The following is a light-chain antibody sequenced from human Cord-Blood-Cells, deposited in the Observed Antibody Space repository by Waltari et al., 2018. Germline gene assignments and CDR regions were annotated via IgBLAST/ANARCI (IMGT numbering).Light chain of an antibody. CDR3: QQRSNWPLT. CDR1: QSVSSY. Sequence: DIMLTQSPASLSLPPGERAPISCRSSQSVSSYLAWYQQKPGQAPRLLIYDASNRATGIPARFSGSGSGTDFTLTISSLEPEDFAVYYCQQRSNWPLTFGGGTKVEIK. J-gene: IGKJ4*01. V-gene: IGKV3-11*01. CDR2: DAS.